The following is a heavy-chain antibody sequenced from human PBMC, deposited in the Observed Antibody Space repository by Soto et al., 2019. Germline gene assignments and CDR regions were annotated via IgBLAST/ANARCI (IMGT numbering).Heavy chain of an antibody. Sequence: SETLSLTCAVYGGSFSGYYWSWIRQPPGKGLEWIGEINHSGSTNYNPSLKSRVTISVDTSKNQFSLKLSSVTAADTAVYYCARGPPKDYDFWSGYYTLGGMDVWGQGTTVTVSS. CDR3: ARGPPKDYDFWSGYYTLGGMDV. CDR1: GGSFSGYY. CDR2: INHSGST. J-gene: IGHJ6*02. D-gene: IGHD3-3*01. V-gene: IGHV4-34*01.